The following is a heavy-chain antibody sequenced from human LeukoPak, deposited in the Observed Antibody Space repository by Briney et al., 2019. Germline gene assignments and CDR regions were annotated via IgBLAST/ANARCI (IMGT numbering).Heavy chain of an antibody. CDR2: IIPIFGTA. Sequence: GASVKVSCKASGYTFTSYGISWVRQAPGQGLEWMGGIIPIFGTANYAQKFQGRVTITRNTSISTAYMELSSLRSEDTAVYYCARAQGIAAHMDVWGKGTTVTVSS. D-gene: IGHD6-13*01. V-gene: IGHV1-69*05. CDR1: GYTFTSYG. J-gene: IGHJ6*03. CDR3: ARAQGIAAHMDV.